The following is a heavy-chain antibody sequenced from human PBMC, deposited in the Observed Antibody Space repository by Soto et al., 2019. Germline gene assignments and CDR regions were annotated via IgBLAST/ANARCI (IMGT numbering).Heavy chain of an antibody. Sequence: PGGSLRLSCAASGFTFSDYYISWIRQAPGKGLEWVSYISSSDSIYYADSVKGRFTISRDNAKNSLYLQMNSLRAEDTAVYYCARDLGYYDSSGYFDYWGQGTLVTVSS. CDR1: GFTFSDYY. J-gene: IGHJ4*02. CDR3: ARDLGYYDSSGYFDY. D-gene: IGHD3-22*01. CDR2: ISSSDSI. V-gene: IGHV3-11*01.